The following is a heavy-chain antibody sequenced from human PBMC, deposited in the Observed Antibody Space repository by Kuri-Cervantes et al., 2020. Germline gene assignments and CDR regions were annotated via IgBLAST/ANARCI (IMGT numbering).Heavy chain of an antibody. V-gene: IGHV4-39*07. Sequence: GSLRLSCTVSGGSISSSSYYWGWIRQPPGKGLEWIGSIYYSGSTYYNPSLKSRVTISVDTSKNQFSLKLSSVTAADTAVYYCASLLNELFTIDYWGQGTLVTVSS. D-gene: IGHD1-1*01. CDR2: IYYSGST. CDR1: GGSISSSSYY. CDR3: ASLLNELFTIDY. J-gene: IGHJ4*02.